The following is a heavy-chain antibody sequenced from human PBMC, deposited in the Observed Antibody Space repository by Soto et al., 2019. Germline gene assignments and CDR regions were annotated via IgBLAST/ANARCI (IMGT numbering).Heavy chain of an antibody. CDR3: ASLASYCGGDCYAPDAFDI. D-gene: IGHD2-21*02. CDR2: IVPILGIA. J-gene: IGHJ3*02. Sequence: QVQLVQYGAEVKKPGSSVKVSCKASGGTFSSYTISWVRQAPGQGLEWMGRIVPILGIANYAQKFQGRVTLTADNCTSTTYLELSSLRSEDTAVSCCASLASYCGGDCYAPDAFDIWGEGTMVTVSS. CDR1: GGTFSSYT. V-gene: IGHV1-69*02.